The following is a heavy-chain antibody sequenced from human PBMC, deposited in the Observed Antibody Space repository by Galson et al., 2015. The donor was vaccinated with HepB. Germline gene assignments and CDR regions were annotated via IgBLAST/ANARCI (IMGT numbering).Heavy chain of an antibody. J-gene: IGHJ2*01. Sequence: SVKVSCKASGGTFSSYAISWVRQAPGQGLEWMGRIIPILGIANYAQKFQGRVTITADKSTSTAYMELSSLRSEDTAVYYCAGSQGGYYLPLEVPVDLWGRGTLVTVSS. CDR1: GGTFSSYA. CDR3: AGSQGGYYLPLEVPVDL. V-gene: IGHV1-69*04. D-gene: IGHD3-10*01. CDR2: IIPILGIA.